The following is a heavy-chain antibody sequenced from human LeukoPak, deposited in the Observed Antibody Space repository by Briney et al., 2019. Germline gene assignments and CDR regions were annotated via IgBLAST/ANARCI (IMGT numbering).Heavy chain of an antibody. CDR2: IYTSGST. J-gene: IGHJ5*02. CDR3: ARGQGLLWFGELTWFDP. V-gene: IGHV4-4*07. D-gene: IGHD3-10*01. Sequence: SETLSLTCTVSGGSISSYYWSWIRQPAGKGLEWIGRIYTSGSTNYNPSLKSRVTMSVDTSKNQFSLKLSSVTAADTAVYYCARGQGLLWFGELTWFDPWGQGTLVTVSS. CDR1: GGSISSYY.